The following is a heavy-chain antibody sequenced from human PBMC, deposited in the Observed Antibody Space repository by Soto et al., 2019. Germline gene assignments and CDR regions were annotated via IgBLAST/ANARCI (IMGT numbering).Heavy chain of an antibody. D-gene: IGHD3-10*01. CDR1: GGSIISGGYY. CDR3: ARERITMVRGVTVNWFVP. Sequence: SETLSLTCTVSGGSIISGGYYWSWIRQHPGKGLEWIGYIYYSGSTYYNPSLKSRVTISVDTSKNQFSLKLSSVTAADTAVYYCARERITMVRGVTVNWFVPWDQRTLGTVSS. CDR2: IYYSGST. J-gene: IGHJ5*02. V-gene: IGHV4-31*03.